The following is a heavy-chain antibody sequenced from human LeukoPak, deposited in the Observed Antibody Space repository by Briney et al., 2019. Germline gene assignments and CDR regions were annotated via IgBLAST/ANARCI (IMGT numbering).Heavy chain of an antibody. CDR2: ISGSGGST. CDR3: AKGMVRALDFDY. V-gene: IGHV3-23*01. J-gene: IGHJ4*02. Sequence: GGSLRLSCAASGFTFSSYAMRWVRQAPGKGLEWVSAISGSGGSTYYADSVKGRFTISRDNSKNTLYLQMNSLRAEDTAVYYCAKGMVRALDFDYWGQGTLVTVSS. CDR1: GFTFSSYA. D-gene: IGHD3-10*01.